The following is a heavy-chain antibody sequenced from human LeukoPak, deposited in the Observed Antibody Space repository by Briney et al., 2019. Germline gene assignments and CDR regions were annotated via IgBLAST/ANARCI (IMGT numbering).Heavy chain of an antibody. CDR1: GFTFSSYS. Sequence: PGGSLRLSCAASGFTFSSYSMNWVRQAPGKGLEWVSSISSSSSYIYYADSVKGRFTISRDNAKNSLYLQMNSLRAEDTAVYYCARVFGSDDHFDYWGQGTLVTVSS. V-gene: IGHV3-21*01. CDR3: ARVFGSDDHFDY. D-gene: IGHD3-10*02. J-gene: IGHJ4*02. CDR2: ISSSSSYI.